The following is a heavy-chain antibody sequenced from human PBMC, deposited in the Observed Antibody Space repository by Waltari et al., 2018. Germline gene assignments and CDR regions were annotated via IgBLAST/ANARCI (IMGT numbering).Heavy chain of an antibody. J-gene: IGHJ4*02. CDR2: IYYSGCT. V-gene: IGHV4-39*07. CDR3: ARLSGRWELLDY. D-gene: IGHD1-26*01. Sequence: QLQLQESGPGLVKPSETLSLTCTVSGGSISSSSYYWGWIRQPPGKGLEWIGSIYYSGCTYYNPSLKSRVTISVDTSKNQFSLKLSSVTAADTAVYYCARLSGRWELLDYWGQGTLVTVSS. CDR1: GGSISSSSYY.